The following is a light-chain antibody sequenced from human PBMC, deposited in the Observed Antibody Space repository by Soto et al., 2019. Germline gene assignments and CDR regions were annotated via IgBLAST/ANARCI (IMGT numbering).Light chain of an antibody. CDR3: QQYGSSSST. CDR1: QSVSSSY. Sequence: EIVLTQSPGTLSLSPGERATLSCRASQSVSSSYLAWYQQKPGQAPRLLMYGASSRATGIPDRFSGSGSGTDCTLTISRLEPEDFAVYYCQQYGSSSSTFGQGTKVEVK. J-gene: IGKJ1*01. CDR2: GAS. V-gene: IGKV3-20*01.